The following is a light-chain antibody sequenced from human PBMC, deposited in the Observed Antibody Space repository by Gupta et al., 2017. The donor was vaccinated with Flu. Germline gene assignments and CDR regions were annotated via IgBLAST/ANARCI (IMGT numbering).Light chain of an antibody. CDR3: QQVNSYPLT. V-gene: IGKV1-9*01. J-gene: IGKJ4*01. CDR2: AAS. CDR1: QRISSY. Sequence: IQLTQSPSSLSASVGDRVTITCRASQRISSYLAWYQLKPGKAPKVLIYAASTLQSGVPSRFSGSGSGTEFTLTISSLQPEDFATYYCQQVNSYPLTFGGGTKVEIK.